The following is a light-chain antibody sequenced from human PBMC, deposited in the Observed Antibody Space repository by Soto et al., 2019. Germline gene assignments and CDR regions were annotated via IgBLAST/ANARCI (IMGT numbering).Light chain of an antibody. V-gene: IGLV1-40*01. CDR2: GNS. CDR3: QSYDSSLDVV. J-gene: IGLJ2*01. Sequence: QSVLKQQQSVSGAPGQRVTISCTGSSSNIGAGYDVNWYKHLPGTAPKLLIYGNSNRPSGVPDRFSGSKSGTSASLAITGLQAEDEADYYCQSYDSSLDVVFGGGNKLTVL. CDR1: SSNIGAGYD.